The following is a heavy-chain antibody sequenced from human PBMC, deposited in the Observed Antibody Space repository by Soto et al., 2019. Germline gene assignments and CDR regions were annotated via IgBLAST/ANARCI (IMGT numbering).Heavy chain of an antibody. J-gene: IGHJ6*02. D-gene: IGHD5-18*01. Sequence: ASVKVSCKASGYTFTSYDINRVRQATGQGLEWMGWMNPNSGNTGYAQKFQGRVTMTRNTSISTAYMELSSLRSEDTAMYYCARGGYRYGYGYYYGMDVWGQGTTVTVSS. CDR1: GYTFTSYD. V-gene: IGHV1-8*01. CDR2: MNPNSGNT. CDR3: ARGGYRYGYGYYYGMDV.